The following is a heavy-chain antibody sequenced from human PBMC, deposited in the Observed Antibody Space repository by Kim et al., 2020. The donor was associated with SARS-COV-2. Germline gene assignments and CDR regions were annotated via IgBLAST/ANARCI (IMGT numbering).Heavy chain of an antibody. J-gene: IGHJ4*02. CDR1: GYTFTGYY. D-gene: IGHD6-13*01. Sequence: ASVKVSCKASGYTFTGYYMHWVRQAPGQGLEWMGWINPNSGGTNYAQKFQGRVTMTRDTSISTAYMELSRLRSDDTAVYYCARETPAAGSFDYWGQGTLVTVSS. CDR3: ARETPAAGSFDY. CDR2: INPNSGGT. V-gene: IGHV1-2*02.